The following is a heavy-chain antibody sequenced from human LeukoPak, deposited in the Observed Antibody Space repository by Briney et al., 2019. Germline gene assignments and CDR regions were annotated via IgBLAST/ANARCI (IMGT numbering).Heavy chain of an antibody. CDR2: VGRSGVDT. Sequence: GGSLRLSCVASGFTFSSYAVSWFRQAPGKGLEWVSTVGRSGVDTYYADSVRGRLTISKDSSKNTLQMNSLSAEDTAIYYCVKHSGGVYGNSDSWGQGILVTVSS. V-gene: IGHV3-23*01. CDR1: GFTFSSYA. J-gene: IGHJ4*02. D-gene: IGHD1-1*01. CDR3: VKHSGGVYGNSDS.